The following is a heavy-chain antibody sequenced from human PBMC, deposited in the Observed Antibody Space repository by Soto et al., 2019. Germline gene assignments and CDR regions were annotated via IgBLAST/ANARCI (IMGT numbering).Heavy chain of an antibody. Sequence: QITLKESGPTLVKPTQTLTLTCTFSGFSLSSTRMAVGWIRQPPGKALEWLALIYWDDDKRYSPFLKSRLTITKDTSKNQVVLTMSQMDPVDTARYYCAHIVVAGLGYYFDYWGQGTLVTVSS. J-gene: IGHJ4*02. V-gene: IGHV2-5*02. D-gene: IGHD6-19*01. CDR3: AHIVVAGLGYYFDY. CDR2: IYWDDDK. CDR1: GFSLSSTRMA.